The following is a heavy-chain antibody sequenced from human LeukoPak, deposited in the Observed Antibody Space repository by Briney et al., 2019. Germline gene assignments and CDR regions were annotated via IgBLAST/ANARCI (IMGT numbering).Heavy chain of an antibody. CDR3: AKESCTGSSCYEPR. CDR1: GFIFSTYG. CDR2: RRYDGSNK. V-gene: IGHV3-30*02. Sequence: GGSLRLSCAASGFIFSTYGMHWVRQAPGQGLEWVAFRRYDGSNKYYADSAKGRFTISRDNSKNTLYLQVNSLRAEDTAVYYCAKESCTGSSCYEPRWGQGTLVTVSS. J-gene: IGHJ4*02. D-gene: IGHD2-15*01.